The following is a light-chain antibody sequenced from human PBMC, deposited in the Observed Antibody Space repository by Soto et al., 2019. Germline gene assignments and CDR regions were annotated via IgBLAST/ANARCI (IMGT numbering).Light chain of an antibody. V-gene: IGKV2-28*01. CDR2: LGS. CDR3: MQARQTPRT. CDR1: ESLMDSYGAQY. J-gene: IGKJ1*01. Sequence: DIVMTQSPLSLPITPGEPASISCGSSESLMDSYGAQYLDWYLQRPGQSPQLLIYLGSNRASGVPDRFSGTRSGTDFILKISRVEAEDVGVYYCMQARQTPRTFGQGTKVEIK.